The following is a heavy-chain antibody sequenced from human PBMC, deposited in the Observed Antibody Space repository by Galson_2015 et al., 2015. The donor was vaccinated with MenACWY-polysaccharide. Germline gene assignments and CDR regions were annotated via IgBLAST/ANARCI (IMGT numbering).Heavy chain of an antibody. CDR1: GFTLTRYW. CDR3: WVYCSSASCYSGIPS. J-gene: IGHJ4*02. D-gene: IGHD2-2*02. CDR2: INNDGTST. Sequence: SLRLSCAASGFTLTRYWMSWVRQVPGQGPMYVSVINNDGTSTTYADSVKGRFTISKDNAKNTLYLQVTSLRADDSAVYYCWVYCSSASCYSGIPSGGQGTLV. V-gene: IGHV3-74*03.